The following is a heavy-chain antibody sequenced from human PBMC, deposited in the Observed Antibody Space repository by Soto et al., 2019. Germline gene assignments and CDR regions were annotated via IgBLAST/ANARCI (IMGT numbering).Heavy chain of an antibody. CDR2: IKSKTDGGTT. D-gene: IGHD2-15*01. J-gene: IGHJ4*02. V-gene: IGHV3-15*01. Sequence: EVQLVESGGGLVKPGGSLRLSCAASGFTFSNAWMSWVRQAPGKGLEWVGRIKSKTDGGTTDYAAPVKGRFTISRDDSKNTLYLQMNSLKTEDTAVYYCTTTLGNCSGGSCATSDYWGQGTLVTVSS. CDR3: TTTLGNCSGGSCATSDY. CDR1: GFTFSNAW.